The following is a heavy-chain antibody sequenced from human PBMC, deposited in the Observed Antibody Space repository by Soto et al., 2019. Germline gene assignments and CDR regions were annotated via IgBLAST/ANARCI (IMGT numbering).Heavy chain of an antibody. Sequence: GGSLRLSCAASGFTFSSYAMRCVRQAPGKGLGWVAVISYDGSNKYYADSVKGRFSISRDNSKNTLYLPMNSLRAEDTAVYYCARDHTAGLRYFDWSLDYWGQGTLVTVSS. D-gene: IGHD3-9*01. CDR1: GFTFSSYA. J-gene: IGHJ4*02. CDR3: ARDHTAGLRYFDWSLDY. CDR2: ISYDGSNK. V-gene: IGHV3-30-3*01.